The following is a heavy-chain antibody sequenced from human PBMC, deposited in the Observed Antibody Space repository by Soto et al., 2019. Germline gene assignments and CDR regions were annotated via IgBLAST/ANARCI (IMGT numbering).Heavy chain of an antibody. J-gene: IGHJ3*02. D-gene: IGHD3-3*01. CDR2: IWDDGSNK. V-gene: IGHV3-33*01. Sequence: QVQLVESGGGVVQPGRSLRLSCAASGFTFSSYGMHWVRQAPGKGLEWVAVIWDDGSNKYYADSVKGRFTISRDNSKNTLYLQMNGLRAEDTAVYYCARDGDFWRGTLRADDAFDIWGQGTMVTVSS. CDR1: GFTFSSYG. CDR3: ARDGDFWRGTLRADDAFDI.